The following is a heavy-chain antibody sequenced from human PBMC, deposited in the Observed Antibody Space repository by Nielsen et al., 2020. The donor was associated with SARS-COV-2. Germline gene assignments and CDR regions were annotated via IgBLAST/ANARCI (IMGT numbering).Heavy chain of an antibody. D-gene: IGHD3-3*01. Sequence: RQAPGKGLEWIGYIYYSGSTYYNPSLKSRVTISVDTSKNQFSLKLSSVTAADTAVYYCARDHFGVVDYWGQGTLVTVSS. CDR3: ARDHFGVVDY. CDR2: IYYSGST. J-gene: IGHJ4*02. V-gene: IGHV4-31*02.